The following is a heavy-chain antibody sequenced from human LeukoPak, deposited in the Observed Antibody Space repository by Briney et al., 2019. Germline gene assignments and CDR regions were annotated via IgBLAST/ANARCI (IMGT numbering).Heavy chain of an antibody. D-gene: IGHD5-24*01. Sequence: SETLSLTCAVYGGSFSGYYWSWIRQPPGKGLEWIGEINHSGSTNYNPSLKSRVTISVDTSRNQFSLKLSSVTAADTAVYYCARGAGSTISNDAFDIWGQGTMVTVSS. CDR2: INHSGST. V-gene: IGHV4-34*01. CDR3: ARGAGSTISNDAFDI. J-gene: IGHJ3*02. CDR1: GGSFSGYY.